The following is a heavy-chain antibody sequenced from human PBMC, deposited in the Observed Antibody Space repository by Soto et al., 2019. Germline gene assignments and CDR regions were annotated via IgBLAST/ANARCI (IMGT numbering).Heavy chain of an antibody. CDR2: ISGSGGST. CDR1: GFTFSSYA. CDR3: ASVGFGELLGFDY. Sequence: PGGSLRLSCAASGFTFSSYAMSWVRQAPGKGLEWVSAISGSGGSTYYADSVKGRFTISRDNSKNTLYLQMNSLRAEDTAVYCCASVGFGELLGFDYWAQGSLVPVSS. D-gene: IGHD3-10*01. V-gene: IGHV3-23*01. J-gene: IGHJ4*02.